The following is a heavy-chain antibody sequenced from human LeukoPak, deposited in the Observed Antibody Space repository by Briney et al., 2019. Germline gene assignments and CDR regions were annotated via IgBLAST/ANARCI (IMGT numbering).Heavy chain of an antibody. J-gene: IGHJ4*02. V-gene: IGHV3-21*04. CDR3: ANYGVAPRDGSGSYG. CDR2: ISSSSSYI. CDR1: GFTFSSYS. D-gene: IGHD3-10*01. Sequence: GGSLRLSCAAPGFTFSSYSMNWVRQAPGKGLEWVSSISSSSSYIYYADSVKGRFTISRDNSKNTLYLQMNSLRAEDTAVYYCANYGVAPRDGSGSYGWGQGTLVTVSS.